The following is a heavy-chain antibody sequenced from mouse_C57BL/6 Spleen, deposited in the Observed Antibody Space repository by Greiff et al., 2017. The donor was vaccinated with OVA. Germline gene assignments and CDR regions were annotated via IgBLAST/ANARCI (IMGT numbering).Heavy chain of an antibody. J-gene: IGHJ4*01. CDR2: ISSGSSTI. Sequence: DVMLVESGGGLVKPGGSLKLSCAASGFTFSDYGMHWVRQAPEKGLEWVAYISSGSSTIYYADTVKGRFTISRDNAKNTLFLQMTSLRAEDTAMYYCGGGYAMDYWGQGTSVTVSS. V-gene: IGHV5-17*01. CDR1: GFTFSDYG. CDR3: GGGYAMDY.